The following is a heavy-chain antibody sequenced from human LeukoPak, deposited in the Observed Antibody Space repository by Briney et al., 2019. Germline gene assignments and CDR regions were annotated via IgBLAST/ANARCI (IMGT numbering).Heavy chain of an antibody. D-gene: IGHD2-2*01. CDR3: ARGPPDCSSTSCYAFDAFDI. CDR1: GGSISFPHYY. Sequence: SETLSLTWTVPGGSISFPHYYWGWIRQPPGKGLEWIASMYSSGTTYYNPSLQSRVTISVDTSKNQFSLKLSSVTAGDRAVYYCARGPPDCSSTSCYAFDAFDIWGQGPMVTVSS. V-gene: IGHV4-39*07. J-gene: IGHJ3*02. CDR2: MYSSGTT.